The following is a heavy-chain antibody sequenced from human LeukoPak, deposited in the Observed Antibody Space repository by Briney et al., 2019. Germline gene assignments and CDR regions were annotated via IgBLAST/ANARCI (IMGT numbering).Heavy chain of an antibody. J-gene: IGHJ4*02. CDR3: AIDPRNIITTPKTPPDY. D-gene: IGHD1-14*01. V-gene: IGHV1-18*01. CDR2: ISAYNGNT. Sequence: GASVKVFCKASGYTFTSYGISWVRQAPGQGLEWMGWISAYNGNTNYAQKLQGRVTMTTDTSTSTAYMELRSLRSDDTAVYYCAIDPRNIITTPKTPPDYWGQGTLVTVSS. CDR1: GYTFTSYG.